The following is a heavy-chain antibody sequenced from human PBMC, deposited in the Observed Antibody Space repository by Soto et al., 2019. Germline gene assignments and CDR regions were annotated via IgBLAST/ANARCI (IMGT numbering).Heavy chain of an antibody. Sequence: GSLRLSCAASGFTFSSYGMHWVRQAPGKGLEWVAVIWYDGSNKYYADSVKGRFTISRDNSKNTLYLQMNSLRAEDTAVYYCARPGWSEDVYYYGMDVWGQGTTVTVSS. V-gene: IGHV3-33*01. CDR2: IWYDGSNK. CDR1: GFTFSSYG. CDR3: ARPGWSEDVYYYGMDV. D-gene: IGHD6-19*01. J-gene: IGHJ6*02.